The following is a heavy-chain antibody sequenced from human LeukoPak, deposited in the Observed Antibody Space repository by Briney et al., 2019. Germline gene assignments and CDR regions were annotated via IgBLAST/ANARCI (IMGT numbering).Heavy chain of an antibody. V-gene: IGHV3-30*03. D-gene: IGHD3-22*01. Sequence: GRSLRLSCAASGFTFSSYGMHWVRQAPGKGLEWVAVISYDGSNKYYADSVKGRFTISRDNSKNTLYLQMNSLRAEDTALYYCARDLDSSGYYLGSYWGQGTLVTVSS. CDR2: ISYDGSNK. CDR1: GFTFSSYG. J-gene: IGHJ4*02. CDR3: ARDLDSSGYYLGSY.